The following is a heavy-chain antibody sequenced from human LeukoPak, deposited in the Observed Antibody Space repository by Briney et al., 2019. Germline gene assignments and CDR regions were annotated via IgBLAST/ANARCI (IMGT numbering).Heavy chain of an antibody. CDR1: GGFFSGYY. V-gene: IGHV4-34*01. D-gene: IGHD6-6*01. CDR3: ARTGIAARPKRAYYFDY. J-gene: IGHJ4*02. CDR2: INHSGST. Sequence: SETLSLTCAVYGGFFSGYYWSWIRQPPGKGLEWIGEINHSGSTNYNPSLKSRVTISVDTSKNQFSLKLSSVTAADTAVYYCARTGIAARPKRAYYFDYWGQGTLVTVSS.